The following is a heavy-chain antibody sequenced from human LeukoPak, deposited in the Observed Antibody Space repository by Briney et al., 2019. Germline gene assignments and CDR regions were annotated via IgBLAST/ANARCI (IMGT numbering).Heavy chain of an antibody. Sequence: GEPLKISRKGPGYTFTSYWIAGVGQIPGKGLDWMGIIYPVDSDTRYSPSFQGQVTISADMSISTAYLQWSSLKASDTAMYYCARLFYHDSSGYYQYNWFDPWGQGTLVTVSS. V-gene: IGHV5-51*01. J-gene: IGHJ5*02. CDR1: GYTFTSYW. D-gene: IGHD3-22*01. CDR2: IYPVDSDT. CDR3: ARLFYHDSSGYYQYNWFDP.